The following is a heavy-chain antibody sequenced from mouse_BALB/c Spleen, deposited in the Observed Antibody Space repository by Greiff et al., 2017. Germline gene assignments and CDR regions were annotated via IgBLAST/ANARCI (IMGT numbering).Heavy chain of an antibody. V-gene: IGHV14-3*02. J-gene: IGHJ2*01. Sequence: EVKLLESGAELVKPGASVKLSCTASGFNIKDTYMHWVKQRPEQGLEWIGRIDPANGNTKYDPKFQGKATITADTSSNTAYLQLSSLTSEDTAVYYCARDDYDGTGFDYWGQGTTLTVSS. CDR3: ARDDYDGTGFDY. CDR1: GFNIKDTY. CDR2: IDPANGNT. D-gene: IGHD2-4*01.